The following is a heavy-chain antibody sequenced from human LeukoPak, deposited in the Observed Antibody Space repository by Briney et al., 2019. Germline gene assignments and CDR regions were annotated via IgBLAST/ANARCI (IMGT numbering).Heavy chain of an antibody. J-gene: IGHJ4*02. V-gene: IGHV3-23*01. CDR3: ARSSYGYSFDY. D-gene: IGHD5-18*01. CDR1: GFTFSSYA. Sequence: GGSLRLSCAPSGFTFSSYAMSWVRQAPGKGLEWVSAISGSGGSTYYADSVKGRFTLSRDNSKNTLYLQMNSLSAEDTALYYCARSSYGYSFDYWGQGTLVTVSS. CDR2: ISGSGGST.